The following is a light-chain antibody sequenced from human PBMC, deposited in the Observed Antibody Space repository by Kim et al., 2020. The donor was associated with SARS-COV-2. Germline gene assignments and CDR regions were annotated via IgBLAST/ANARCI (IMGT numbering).Light chain of an antibody. J-gene: IGKJ1*01. V-gene: IGKV3-15*01. Sequence: SPGETITLSCRASQSVGNNLAWYQQKPGQSPRLLIYGASTRATDIPVRFSGSGSGTEFTLTITSLQSEDFAVYYCQQYDGWPPRTFGQGTKVDIK. CDR1: QSVGNN. CDR3: QQYDGWPPRT. CDR2: GAS.